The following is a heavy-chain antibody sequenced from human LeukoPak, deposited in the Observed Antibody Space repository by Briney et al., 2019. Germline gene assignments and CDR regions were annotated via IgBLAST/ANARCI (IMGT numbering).Heavy chain of an antibody. D-gene: IGHD2-2*01. V-gene: IGHV3-23*01. CDR3: AKVRYWSSTSCRRNWFDP. CDR2: ISGSGSST. Sequence: SGGSLRLSCAASGFTFSSYAMSWVRQAPGKGLEWVSAISGSGSSTYYADSVKRRFTISRDNSKNTLYLQMNSLRAEDTAVYYGAKVRYWSSTSCRRNWFDPWGQGTLVTVSS. CDR1: GFTFSSYA. J-gene: IGHJ5*02.